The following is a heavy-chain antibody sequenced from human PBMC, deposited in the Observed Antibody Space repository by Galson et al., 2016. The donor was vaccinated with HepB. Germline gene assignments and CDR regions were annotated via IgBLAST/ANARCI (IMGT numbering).Heavy chain of an antibody. CDR1: GGTFRFYG. CDR3: VKEEGSASMVNLGPRYFDL. Sequence: SVKVSCKASGGTFRFYGINWVRQAPGQGLEWMGRILPVFDIQNYAWKLQGRLTISADKATSTAYMEMSDLRSDDTAVYYCVKEEGSASMVNLGPRYFDLWGPGTLVTVSS. D-gene: IGHD2-21*01. V-gene: IGHV1-69*10. J-gene: IGHJ2*01. CDR2: ILPVFDIQ.